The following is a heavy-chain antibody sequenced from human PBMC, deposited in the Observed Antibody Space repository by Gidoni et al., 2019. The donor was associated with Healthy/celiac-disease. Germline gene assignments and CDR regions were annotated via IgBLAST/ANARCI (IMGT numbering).Heavy chain of an antibody. CDR2: IYYSGST. CDR1: GGSISRSSYY. V-gene: IGHV4-39*01. Sequence: QLQLQESGPGLVKPSETLSLTCTVSGGSISRSSYYWGWIRQPPGKGLEWIGSIYYSGSTYYNPSFKSRVTISVDTSKNQFSLKLSSVTAADTAVYYCARHDVPAAGREIDYWGQGTLVTVSS. J-gene: IGHJ4*02. CDR3: ARHDVPAAGREIDY. D-gene: IGHD6-13*01.